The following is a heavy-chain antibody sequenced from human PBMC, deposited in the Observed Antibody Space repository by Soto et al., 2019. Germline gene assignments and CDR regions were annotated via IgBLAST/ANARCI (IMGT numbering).Heavy chain of an antibody. J-gene: IGHJ4*02. CDR3: ARERTLQSVGGIFAVPAH. Sequence: QVQLQESGPGLVKPSETLSLTCTVSGGSVSSGSYYWSWIRQPPGKGLEWIGFIYYIGSTNYNPSLKSRLTTSVKTSKNEFSRKLSSVTAADTAVYYCARERTLQSVGGIFAVPAHWRQGALVTVSA. D-gene: IGHD2-15*01. CDR2: IYYIGST. CDR1: GGSVSSGSYY. V-gene: IGHV4-61*01.